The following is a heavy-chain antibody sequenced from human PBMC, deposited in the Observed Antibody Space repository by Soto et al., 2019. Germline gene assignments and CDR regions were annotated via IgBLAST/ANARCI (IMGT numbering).Heavy chain of an antibody. D-gene: IGHD3-10*01. CDR3: AKGRGYYGSGNLLDY. V-gene: IGHV3-30*18. Sequence: GGSLRLSCAASGFTFSSYGMHWVRQAPGKGLEWVAVISYDGSNKYYADSVKGRFTISRDNSKNTLYLQMNSLRAEDTAVYYCAKGRGYYGSGNLLDYWGQGTLVTVSS. CDR1: GFTFSSYG. J-gene: IGHJ4*02. CDR2: ISYDGSNK.